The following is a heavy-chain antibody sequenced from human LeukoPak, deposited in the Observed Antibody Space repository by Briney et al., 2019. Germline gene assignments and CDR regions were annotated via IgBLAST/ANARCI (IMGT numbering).Heavy chain of an antibody. CDR2: INPNSGGT. CDR1: GYTFTGYY. Sequence: GASVKVSCKASGYTFTGYYMHWVRQAPGQGLEWMGWINPNSGGTNYAQKFQGRVTMTRDMSISISYMELSSLRSDDTAVYYCAREITVADTGHDGFDFWGQGTLVTVSS. CDR3: AREITVADTGHDGFDF. J-gene: IGHJ3*01. V-gene: IGHV1-2*02. D-gene: IGHD6-19*01.